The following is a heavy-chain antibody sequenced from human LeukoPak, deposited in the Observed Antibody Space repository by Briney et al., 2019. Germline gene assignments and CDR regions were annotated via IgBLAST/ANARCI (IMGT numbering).Heavy chain of an antibody. Sequence: PSETLSLTCTVSGGSISSSSYYWGWIRQPPGKGLEWIGEINHSGSTNYNPSLKSRVTISVDTSKNQFSLKLSSVTAADTAVYYCARLGPWGITVVRGALASYYFDYWGQGTLVTVSS. D-gene: IGHD3-10*01. V-gene: IGHV4-39*07. CDR1: GGSISSSSYY. J-gene: IGHJ4*02. CDR3: ARLGPWGITVVRGALASYYFDY. CDR2: INHSGST.